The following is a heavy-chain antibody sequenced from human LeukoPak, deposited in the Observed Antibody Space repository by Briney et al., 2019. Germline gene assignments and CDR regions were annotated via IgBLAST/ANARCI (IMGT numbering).Heavy chain of an antibody. J-gene: IGHJ4*02. Sequence: ASVKVSCKASGYTFTTSGINWVRQAPGQGLEWMGCINVYNGNTNYAQKFQGRITMTRDTSTNTAYMELRSLKSDDTAVYYCARGLVVPAAMGEFDYWGQGTLIAVS. CDR3: ARGLVVPAAMGEFDY. D-gene: IGHD2-2*01. V-gene: IGHV1-18*01. CDR2: INVYNGNT. CDR1: GYTFTTSG.